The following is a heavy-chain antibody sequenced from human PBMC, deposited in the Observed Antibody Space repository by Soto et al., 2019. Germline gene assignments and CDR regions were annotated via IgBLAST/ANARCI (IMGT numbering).Heavy chain of an antibody. CDR2: IYYSGST. J-gene: IGHJ3*02. D-gene: IGHD5-12*01. CDR3: ARHNSYEDAFDI. CDR1: GGSISSYY. V-gene: IGHV4-59*08. Sequence: PSETLSLTCTVSGGSISSYYWSWIRQPPGKGLEWIGYIYYSGSTNYNPSLKSRVTISVDTSKNQFSLKLSSVTAADTAVYYCARHNSYEDAFDIWGQGTMDTVSS.